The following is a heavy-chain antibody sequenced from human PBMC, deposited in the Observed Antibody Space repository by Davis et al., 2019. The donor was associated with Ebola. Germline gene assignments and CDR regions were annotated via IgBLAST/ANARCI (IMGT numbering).Heavy chain of an antibody. V-gene: IGHV3-33*06. CDR2: IWYDGSNK. CDR1: GFTFSSYG. D-gene: IGHD3-22*01. J-gene: IGHJ4*02. CDR3: AKGAYYYDSSGYYY. Sequence: GESLKISCAASGFTFSSYGMHWVRQAPGKGLEWVAVIWYDGSNKYYADSVKGRFTISRDNSKNTLYLQMNSLRAEDTAVYYCAKGAYYYDSSGYYYWGQGTLVTVSS.